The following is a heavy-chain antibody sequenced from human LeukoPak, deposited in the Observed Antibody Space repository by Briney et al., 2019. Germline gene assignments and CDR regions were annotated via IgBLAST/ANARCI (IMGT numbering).Heavy chain of an antibody. CDR3: SRQPSGTEAFDI. Sequence: SETLSLTCAVSGGSISSYYWSWIRQSPGKGLEWIAYIYHSGNTNYNPSFKSRVTISVDTSKNQLTLKLTSVDAADTASYYCSRQPSGTEAFDIWGQGTMVTVSS. CDR1: GGSISSYY. J-gene: IGHJ3*02. CDR2: IYHSGNT. D-gene: IGHD1/OR15-1a*01. V-gene: IGHV4-59*08.